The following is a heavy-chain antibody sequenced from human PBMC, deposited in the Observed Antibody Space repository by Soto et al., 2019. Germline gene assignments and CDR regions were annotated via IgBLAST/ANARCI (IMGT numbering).Heavy chain of an antibody. CDR1: VFSLSASGVG. CDR2: IHWNDDK. V-gene: IGHV2-5*01. J-gene: IGHJ4*02. Sequence: QITLKESGPTLLKPTQTLTLTCTFSVFSLSASGVGVGWIRQPQGKALEWLGFIHWNDDKRYSPSLKSRLTITKGTSKNQLVLTMTNMDPVDTATYYCSHTTIFGVVIIDYWGQGTLVTVSS. CDR3: SHTTIFGVVIIDY. D-gene: IGHD3-3*01.